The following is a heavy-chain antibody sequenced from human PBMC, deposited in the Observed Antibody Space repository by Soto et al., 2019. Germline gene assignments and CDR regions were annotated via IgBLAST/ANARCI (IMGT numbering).Heavy chain of an antibody. V-gene: IGHV1-18*04. CDR1: GYTFTSYG. Sequence: ASVKVSCKASGYTFTSYGISWVRQAPGQGLEWMGWISAYNGNTNYAQKLQGRVTMTTDTSTSTAYMELRSLRSDDTAVYYCARVLITIFGVVIPGAFDIWGQGTMVT. CDR2: ISAYNGNT. CDR3: ARVLITIFGVVIPGAFDI. J-gene: IGHJ3*02. D-gene: IGHD3-3*01.